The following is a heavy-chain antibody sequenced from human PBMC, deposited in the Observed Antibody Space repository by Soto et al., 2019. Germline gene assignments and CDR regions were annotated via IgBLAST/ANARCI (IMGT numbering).Heavy chain of an antibody. CDR1: GYSLGTAY. CDR3: AGVYSSNFFDL. V-gene: IGHV4-59*01. CDR2: IFHTATT. D-gene: IGHD6-13*01. J-gene: IGHJ4*02. Sequence: PPETFSLPFTVSGYSLGTAYWTWLRRTPAKGLELIGHIFHTATTKSNPALRSRGSLSVDTSKRRFSVRLSSMPAADTALYYCAGVYSSNFFDLWGQGAPLTVSS.